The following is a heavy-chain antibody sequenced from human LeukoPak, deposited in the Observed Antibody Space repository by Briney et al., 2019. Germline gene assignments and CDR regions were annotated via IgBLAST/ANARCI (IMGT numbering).Heavy chain of an antibody. J-gene: IGHJ4*02. Sequence: ASVKVSCKASGYTFTSYDINWVRQATGQGLEWMGWMNPNSGNTGYAQKFQGRVTITRNTSISTAYMELSRLRSDDTAVYYCARPAARRWEADYWGQGTLVTVSS. D-gene: IGHD6-6*01. CDR1: GYTFTSYD. CDR3: ARPAARRWEADY. V-gene: IGHV1-8*03. CDR2: MNPNSGNT.